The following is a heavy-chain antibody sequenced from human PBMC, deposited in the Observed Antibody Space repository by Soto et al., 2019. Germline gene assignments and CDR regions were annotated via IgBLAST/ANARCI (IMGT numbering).Heavy chain of an antibody. V-gene: IGHV4-31*03. J-gene: IGHJ5*02. CDR3: AREGIAARRNWFDP. CDR2: IYYSGST. Sequence: SETLSLTCTVSGGSISSGGYYWSWIRQHPGKGLEWIGYIYYSGSTYYNPSLKSRVTISVDTSKNQFSLKLSSVTAADTAVYYCAREGIAARRNWFDPWGQGTLVTVSS. CDR1: GGSISSGGYY. D-gene: IGHD6-6*01.